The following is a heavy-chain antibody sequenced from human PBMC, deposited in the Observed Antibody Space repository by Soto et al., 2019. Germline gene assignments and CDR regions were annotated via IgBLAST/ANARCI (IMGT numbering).Heavy chain of an antibody. Sequence: QVQLVQSGAEVKKPGSSVKVSCKASGGTFSSYAISWVRQAPGQGLEWMGGIIPIFGTANYAQKFQGRVTITAGESTSTAYMELSSLRSEDTAVYYCARADYYDSSGYYYGAFDIWGQGTMVTVSS. CDR2: IIPIFGTA. CDR1: GGTFSSYA. J-gene: IGHJ3*02. D-gene: IGHD3-22*01. CDR3: ARADYYDSSGYYYGAFDI. V-gene: IGHV1-69*01.